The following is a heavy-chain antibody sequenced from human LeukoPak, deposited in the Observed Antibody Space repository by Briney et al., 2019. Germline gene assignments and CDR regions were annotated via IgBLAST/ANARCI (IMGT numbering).Heavy chain of an antibody. CDR1: GGTFSGYA. CDR2: IIPIFGTA. Sequence: EASVKVSCKASGGTFSGYAISWVRQAPGQGLEWMGGIIPIFGTANYAQKFQGRVTITADESTSTAYMELSSLRSEDTAVYYCARSLRGVAGTAFGDYWGQGILVTVSS. CDR3: ARSLRGVAGTAFGDY. D-gene: IGHD6-19*01. J-gene: IGHJ4*02. V-gene: IGHV1-69*01.